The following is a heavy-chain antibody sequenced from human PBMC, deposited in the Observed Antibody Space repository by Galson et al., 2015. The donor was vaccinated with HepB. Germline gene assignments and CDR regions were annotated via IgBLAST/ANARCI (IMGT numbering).Heavy chain of an antibody. CDR2: ISAYNGNT. V-gene: IGHV1-18*04. D-gene: IGHD3-22*01. CDR1: GYTFTSYG. CDR3: ARDPPRSYYYDSSGDDY. J-gene: IGHJ4*02. Sequence: SVKVSCKASGYTFTSYGISWVRQAPGQGLEWMGWISAYNGNTNYAQKLQGRVTMTTDTSTSTAYMELRSLRSDDTAVYYCARDPPRSYYYDSSGDDYWGQGTLVTVSS.